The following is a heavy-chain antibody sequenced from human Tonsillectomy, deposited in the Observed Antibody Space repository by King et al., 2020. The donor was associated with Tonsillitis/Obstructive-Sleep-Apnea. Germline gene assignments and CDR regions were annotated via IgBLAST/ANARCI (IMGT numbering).Heavy chain of an antibody. V-gene: IGHV4-59*02. J-gene: IGHJ4*02. CDR2: IYYTGST. CDR3: ARGVSGRLLQGFYFDY. CDR1: GGSVSSYY. D-gene: IGHD2-15*01. Sequence: QLQESGPGLVKPSETLSLTCTVSGGSVSSYYWSWIRQPPGKGLEWIGYIYYTGSTNYNPSLKSRVTISVDTSKNHFSLKLRSVTAADTAVYYCARGVSGRLLQGFYFDYWGQGTLVTVSS.